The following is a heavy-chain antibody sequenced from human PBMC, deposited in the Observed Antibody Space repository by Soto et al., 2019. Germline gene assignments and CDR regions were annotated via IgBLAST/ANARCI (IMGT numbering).Heavy chain of an antibody. D-gene: IGHD1-1*01. CDR2: MYPNSGNT. J-gene: IGHJ6*02. CDR3: ARVRNPGYYYGMDV. Sequence: QVQLVQSGAEVKKPGASVKVSCKASGYTFTSYDINWVRQATGQGLEWMGWMYPNSGNTGYAQKFQSRVTMTRNTSISTAYMELSSLRSEDTAVDYCARVRNPGYYYGMDVWGQGTTVTVSS. CDR1: GYTFTSYD. V-gene: IGHV1-8*02.